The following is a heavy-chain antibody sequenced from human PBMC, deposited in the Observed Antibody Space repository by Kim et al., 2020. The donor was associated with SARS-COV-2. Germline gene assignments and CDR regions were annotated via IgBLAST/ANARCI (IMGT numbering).Heavy chain of an antibody. CDR3: ARPVRNSYDNWYFDL. J-gene: IGHJ2*01. CDR2: IYYSGST. D-gene: IGHD3-16*01. CDR1: GGSISSSSYY. Sequence: SETLSLTCTVSGGSISSSSYYWGWIRQPPGKGLEWIGSIYYSGSTYYNPSLKSRVTISVDTSKNQFSLKLSSVTAADTAVYYCARPVRNSYDNWYFDLWGRGTLVTVSS. V-gene: IGHV4-39*01.